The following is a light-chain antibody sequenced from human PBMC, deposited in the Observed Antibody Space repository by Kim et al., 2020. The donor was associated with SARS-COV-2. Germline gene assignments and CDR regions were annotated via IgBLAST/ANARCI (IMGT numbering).Light chain of an antibody. CDR2: GKN. Sequence: ALGQTVRITCQGDSLRSYYASWYQQRPGQAPVLVIYGKNNRPSGIPDRFSGSSSGNTASLTITGAQTEDEAYYYCNSRDSSGNHAVFGGGTQLTVL. V-gene: IGLV3-19*01. J-gene: IGLJ7*01. CDR3: NSRDSSGNHAV. CDR1: SLRSYY.